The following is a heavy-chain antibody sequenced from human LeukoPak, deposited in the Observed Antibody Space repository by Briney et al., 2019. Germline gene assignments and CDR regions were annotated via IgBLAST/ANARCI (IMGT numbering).Heavy chain of an antibody. CDR2: VSAYNGNT. Sequence: ASVKVSCKASGYTFTSYYITWVRQAPGQGLEWMGWVSAYNGNTNFAQNFQGRVTMTTDASTSTAYMELTSLTSDDTAVYYCARRDSGYYPNWYFDLRGRCTLGTVS. CDR3: ARRDSGYYPNWYFDL. J-gene: IGHJ2*01. CDR1: GYTFTSYY. V-gene: IGHV1-18*01. D-gene: IGHD5-12*01.